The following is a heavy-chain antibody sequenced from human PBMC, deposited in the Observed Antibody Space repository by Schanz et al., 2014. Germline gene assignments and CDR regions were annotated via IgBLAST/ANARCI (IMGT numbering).Heavy chain of an antibody. CDR1: GFNFSDYA. Sequence: VQLLESGGGLVPPGGSLRLSCAASGFNFSDYAMCWVRQAPGKGLEWVSAISGGGGTTYYADSVKGRFTISRDNSKNTLYLQMKSLRAEDTAVYYCARVKYCTITRCYRTETEGIYYMDVWGKGTTVTVSS. CDR2: ISGGGGTT. J-gene: IGHJ6*03. CDR3: ARVKYCTITRCYRTETEGIYYMDV. D-gene: IGHD2-2*01. V-gene: IGHV3-23*01.